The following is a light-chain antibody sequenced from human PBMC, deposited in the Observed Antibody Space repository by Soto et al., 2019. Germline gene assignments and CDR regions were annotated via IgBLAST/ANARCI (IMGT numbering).Light chain of an antibody. CDR1: QSLLYNNTYNY. CDR2: FGS. CDR3: MQALQSLT. J-gene: IGKJ5*01. Sequence: EIVMTQSPLTLPVTPGEPASISCRSRQSLLYNNTYNYLDWYVQKPGQSPQLLIYFGSNRAPGVPDRFSGSGSGTDFTLKINRVEAEDVGTDYCMQALQSLTFGQGTRLEIQ. V-gene: IGKV2-28*01.